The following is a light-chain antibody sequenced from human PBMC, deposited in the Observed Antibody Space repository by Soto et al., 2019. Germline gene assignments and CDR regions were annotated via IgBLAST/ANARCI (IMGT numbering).Light chain of an antibody. Sequence: QSALTQPASVSGSPGQSITISCTGTSSDVGGYNYVSWYQQLPGKAPKLMIYEVSDRPSGISSRFSGSKSGNTASLTISGLQTEDEADYYCSSYTSSSTLFGTGTKLTVL. CDR3: SSYTSSSTL. CDR1: SSDVGGYNY. CDR2: EVS. V-gene: IGLV2-14*01. J-gene: IGLJ1*01.